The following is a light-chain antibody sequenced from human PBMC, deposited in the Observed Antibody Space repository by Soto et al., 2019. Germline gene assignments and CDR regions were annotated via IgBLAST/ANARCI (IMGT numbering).Light chain of an antibody. V-gene: IGLV2-23*01. J-gene: IGLJ2*01. Sequence: QSALTQPASVSGSPGQSITISCTGTSSDVGNYNLVSWYQQHPGKAPKLMIYEGSKRPSGVSNRFSGSKSDNTASLTISGLQSEDEADYYCCSYAGTSTSVLFGGGTKLTVL. CDR1: SSDVGNYNL. CDR2: EGS. CDR3: CSYAGTSTSVL.